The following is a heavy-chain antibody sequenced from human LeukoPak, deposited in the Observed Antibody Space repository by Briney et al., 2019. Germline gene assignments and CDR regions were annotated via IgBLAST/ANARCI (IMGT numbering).Heavy chain of an antibody. J-gene: IGHJ4*02. CDR2: IHTSGST. CDR3: AREGPIGLYLDY. CDR1: GDSISSYF. Sequence: SETLSLTCTVSGDSISSYFWNWIRQPAGGGLEWIGRIHTSGSTNYNPSLKSRVTMSIDTSKTQFSLRLTSVTAADTAIYYCAREGPIGLYLDYWGQGTLVTVSS. D-gene: IGHD3-16*01. V-gene: IGHV4-4*07.